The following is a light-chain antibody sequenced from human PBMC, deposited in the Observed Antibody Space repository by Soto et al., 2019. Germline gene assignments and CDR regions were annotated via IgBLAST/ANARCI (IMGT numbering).Light chain of an antibody. CDR1: QSVSSSY. J-gene: IGKJ1*01. V-gene: IGKV3-20*01. CDR2: CAS. CDR3: HQYGSTPWT. Sequence: EIVLTQSPGTLSLSPGERATLSCRASQSVSSSYFAWSQQKPGQAPRLLIYCASSRATGIPDRFSGSGSGTDFTLTISRLEPEDFAVYYCHQYGSTPWTFGQGTKVEIK.